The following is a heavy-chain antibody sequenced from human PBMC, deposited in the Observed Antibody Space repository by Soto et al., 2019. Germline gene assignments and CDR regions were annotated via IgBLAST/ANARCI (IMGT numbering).Heavy chain of an antibody. CDR1: GSSMSDGPL. D-gene: IGHD3-22*01. CDR3: ARDKYYYETTGYRIFDY. V-gene: IGHV4-38-2*02. CDR2: MYHTGST. Sequence: SETLSLTCVVSGSSMSDGPLWDWIRQSPGKGLEWIGSMYHTGSTFYNPSLNSRVSIALDTSKNQFSLKLASVTAADTAIYYCARDKYYYETTGYRIFDYWGQGILVTVSS. J-gene: IGHJ4*02.